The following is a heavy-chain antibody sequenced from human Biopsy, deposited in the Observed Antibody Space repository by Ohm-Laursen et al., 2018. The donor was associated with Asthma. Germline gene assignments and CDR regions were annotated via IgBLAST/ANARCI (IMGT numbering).Heavy chain of an antibody. CDR2: ISKDASTQ. V-gene: IGHV3-30*01. CDR3: VRDGTDDAFDI. CDR1: GFSFSNFA. D-gene: IGHD1-1*01. Sequence: SLRLSRTASGFSFSNFAIHWVRQAPGKGLEWVGVISKDASTQDYADSVEGRFTMARDNSKNTLDLQMNSLREEDTAVYYCVRDGTDDAFDIWGQGTVVSVSS. J-gene: IGHJ3*02.